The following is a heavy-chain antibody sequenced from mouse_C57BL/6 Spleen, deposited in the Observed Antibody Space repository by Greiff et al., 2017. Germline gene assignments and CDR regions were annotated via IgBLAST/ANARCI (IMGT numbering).Heavy chain of an antibody. Sequence: EVQVVESGGGLVQPGGSLKLSCAASGFTFSDYYMYWVRQTPETRLEWVAYISNGGGSTYYPDTVKGRFTISRDNAKNTLYLQMSSLKSEDTAIYYCARGDYFNYYAMDYWGQGTSVTVSS. D-gene: IGHD1-1*01. J-gene: IGHJ4*01. V-gene: IGHV5-12*01. CDR2: ISNGGGST. CDR3: ARGDYFNYYAMDY. CDR1: GFTFSDYY.